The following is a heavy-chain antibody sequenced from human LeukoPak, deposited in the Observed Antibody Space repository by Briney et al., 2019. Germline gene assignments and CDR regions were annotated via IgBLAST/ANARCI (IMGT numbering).Heavy chain of an antibody. CDR2: INPSGGST. CDR1: GYTFTSYY. Sequence: ASVRVSCKASGYTFTSYYMHWVRQAPGQGLEWMGIINPSGGSTSYAQKFQGRVTMTRDTSTSTGYMELSSLRSEDTAVYYCARSYNWNTDFDYWGQGTLVTVSS. V-gene: IGHV1-46*01. D-gene: IGHD1/OR15-1a*01. CDR3: ARSYNWNTDFDY. J-gene: IGHJ4*02.